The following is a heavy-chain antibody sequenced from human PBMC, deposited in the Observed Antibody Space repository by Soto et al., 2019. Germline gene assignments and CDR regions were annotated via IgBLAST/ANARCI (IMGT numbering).Heavy chain of an antibody. CDR3: ARDYEGPDSGGKYNWFDP. D-gene: IGHD3-10*01. CDR2: IIPIFGTA. CDR1: GGTFSSYA. J-gene: IGHJ5*02. V-gene: IGHV1-69*13. Sequence: ASVKVSCKASGGTFSSYAISWVRQAPGQGLEWMGGIIPIFGTANYAQKFQGRVTITADESTSTAYMELSSLRSEDTAVYYCARDYEGPDSGGKYNWFDPWGQGTLVTVSS.